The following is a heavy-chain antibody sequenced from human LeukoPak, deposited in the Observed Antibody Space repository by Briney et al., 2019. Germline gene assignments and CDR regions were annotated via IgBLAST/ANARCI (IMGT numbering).Heavy chain of an antibody. V-gene: IGHV4-4*07. J-gene: IGHJ6*03. Sequence: SETLSLTCSVSGDSVSRYHWGWIRQPAGRGLEWIGRVFSSGSANYNPSLKSRVILSVDKSKNELSLRLSAVIAADTAIYYCARDEMKVGSGGDTSSYYYVYYMDVWGQGTAVSVS. D-gene: IGHD2-21*02. CDR2: VFSSGSA. CDR3: ARDEMKVGSGGDTSSYYYVYYMDV. CDR1: GDSVSRYH.